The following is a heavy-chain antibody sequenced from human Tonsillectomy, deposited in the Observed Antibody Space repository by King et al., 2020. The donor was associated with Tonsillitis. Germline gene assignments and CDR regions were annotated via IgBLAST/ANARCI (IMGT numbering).Heavy chain of an antibody. V-gene: IGHV4-39*01. CDR1: GGSISSSSYY. Sequence: LQLQESGPGLVKPSETLSLTCTVSGGSISSSSYYWGWIRQPPGKGLEWIGSIYYTGSTYYNPSLKSRVTISVDTSKNQFSLKLSSVTAADTAVYYCARQESWYYFDYWGQGTLVTVSS. CDR3: ARQESWYYFDY. J-gene: IGHJ4*02. D-gene: IGHD2-8*02. CDR2: IYYTGST.